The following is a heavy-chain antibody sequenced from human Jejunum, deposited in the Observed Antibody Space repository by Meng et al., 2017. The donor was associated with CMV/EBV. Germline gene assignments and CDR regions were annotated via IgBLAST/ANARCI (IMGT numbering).Heavy chain of an antibody. CDR3: VRDPFPLGWFDP. J-gene: IGHJ5*02. CDR1: GCTISTYY. V-gene: IGHV4-59*01. D-gene: IGHD3-10*01. CDR2: TYYNGRF. Sequence: FTVSGCTISTYYWNWSRQPPGMGLEWIGYTYYNGRFNYNASLRNRVTISLDTSRNQLSLKLTSVTAADTAVYYCVRDPFPLGWFDPWGQGILVSVSS.